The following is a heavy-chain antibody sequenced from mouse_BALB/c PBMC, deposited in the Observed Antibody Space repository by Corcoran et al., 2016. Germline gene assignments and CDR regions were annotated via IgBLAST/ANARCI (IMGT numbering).Heavy chain of an antibody. Sequence: QIQLVQSGPELKKPGETVKISCKASGYTFTNYGMNWVKQAPGKGLKWMGWINTYTGEPTYADDFKGRFAFTLESSDSTAYLQINNFKNEYMSTYFCAREPYALDDGGQGTSVTVSS. CDR1: GYTFTNYG. CDR2: INTYTGEP. V-gene: IGHV9-1*02. CDR3: AREPYALDD. J-gene: IGHJ4*01.